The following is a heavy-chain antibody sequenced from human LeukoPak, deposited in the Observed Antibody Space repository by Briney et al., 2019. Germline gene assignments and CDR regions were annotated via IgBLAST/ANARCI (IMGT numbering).Heavy chain of an antibody. J-gene: IGHJ4*02. D-gene: IGHD3-22*01. CDR1: GFTFSSYD. CDR3: ARVALDSSGYYSFDY. Sequence: GGSLRLSCAASGFTFSSYDMHWVRQATGKGLEWVSAIGTAGDTYYPGSVKGRLTISRENAKNSLYLQMNSLRAGDTAVYYCARVALDSSGYYSFDYWGQGTLVTVSS. CDR2: IGTAGDT. V-gene: IGHV3-13*01.